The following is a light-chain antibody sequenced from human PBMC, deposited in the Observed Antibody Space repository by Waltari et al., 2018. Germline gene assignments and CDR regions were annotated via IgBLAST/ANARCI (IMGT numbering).Light chain of an antibody. CDR1: QEIGVS. V-gene: IGKV1-5*03. Sequence: DIQMTQSPSTLSASIGETVTITCRASQEIGVSLAWYQQKPGNAPKILISRASHLEEGVPSRFSGSGSGMDFALTITSLQPDDSATYHFLQFYTYAYTFGRGTMLEIK. J-gene: IGKJ2*01. CDR2: RAS. CDR3: LQFYTYAYT.